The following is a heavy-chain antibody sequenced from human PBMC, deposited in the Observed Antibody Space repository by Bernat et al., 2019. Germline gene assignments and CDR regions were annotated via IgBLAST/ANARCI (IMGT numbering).Heavy chain of an antibody. V-gene: IGHV3-11*06. CDR1: GFTFSDYY. CDR3: ARAQDYGDYAFDI. J-gene: IGHJ3*02. Sequence: VQLLESGGNLVQPGGSLRLSCAASGFTFSDYYMSWIRQAPGKGLEWVSYISSSSSYTNYADSVKGRFTISRDNAKNSLYLQMNSLRAEDTAVYYCARAQDYGDYAFDIWGQGTMVTVSS. D-gene: IGHD4-17*01. CDR2: ISSSSSYT.